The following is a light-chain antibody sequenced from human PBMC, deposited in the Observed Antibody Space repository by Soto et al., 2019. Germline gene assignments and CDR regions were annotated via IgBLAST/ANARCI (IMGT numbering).Light chain of an antibody. CDR2: DAS. V-gene: IGKV3-11*01. J-gene: IGKJ1*01. Sequence: EIVLTQSPATLSLSPGERATLSCRASQSVSSYLAWYQQKPGQAPRLLIYDASNRATGIPARFSGSGSGTDFTLTISSLEPEDFEVYYCQQRRSWPRAFGRGTKVDIX. CDR1: QSVSSY. CDR3: QQRRSWPRA.